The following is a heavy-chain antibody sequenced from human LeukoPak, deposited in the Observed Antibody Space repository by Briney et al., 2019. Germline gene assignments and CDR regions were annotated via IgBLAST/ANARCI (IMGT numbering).Heavy chain of an antibody. CDR1: GFTFSNVW. CDR3: ARSLTTLTYEGY. D-gene: IGHD1-1*01. Sequence: GGSLRLSCAASGFTFSNVWMSWVRQVPGKGLEWVSSINSGSTYTNYTESVKGRFTVSRDNAKNSLFLQMNSLRAGDTAIYYCARSLTTLTYEGYWGQGTLVTVSS. CDR2: INSGSTYT. J-gene: IGHJ4*02. V-gene: IGHV3-21*01.